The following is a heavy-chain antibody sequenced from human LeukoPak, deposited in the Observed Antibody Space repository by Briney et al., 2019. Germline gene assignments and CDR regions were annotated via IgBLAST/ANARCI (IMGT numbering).Heavy chain of an antibody. Sequence: GGSLRLSCAASGFTFSSYAMHWVRQAPGKGLEWVAVISYDGSNKYYADSVKGRFTISRDNSKNTLHLQMNSLRAEDTAVYYCARDRRGYSYGTTFDYWGQGTLVTVSS. CDR3: ARDRRGYSYGTTFDY. CDR2: ISYDGSNK. V-gene: IGHV3-30-3*01. J-gene: IGHJ4*02. D-gene: IGHD5-18*01. CDR1: GFTFSSYA.